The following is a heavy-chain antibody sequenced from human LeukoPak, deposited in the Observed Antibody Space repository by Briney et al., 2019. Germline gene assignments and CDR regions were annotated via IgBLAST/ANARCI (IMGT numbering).Heavy chain of an antibody. J-gene: IGHJ6*04. CDR1: GGSLSTYY. V-gene: IGHV4-59*01. Sequence: SETLSLTCTVSGGSLSTYYWSWIRQPPGKGLEWIGYIYYSRSTNYNPSLKSRVTMSVDTSKNQFSLRLSSVTAADTDVYDCARESEGGYYYGMDVWGKGTAVTVSS. D-gene: IGHD3-16*01. CDR3: ARESEGGYYYGMDV. CDR2: IYYSRST.